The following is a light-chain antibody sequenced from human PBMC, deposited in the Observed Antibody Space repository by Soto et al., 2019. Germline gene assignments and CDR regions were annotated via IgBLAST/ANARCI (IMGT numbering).Light chain of an antibody. Sequence: QSVLTQPASVSGSPGQSITISCTGTSSDVGGYNYVSWYQQHPGKAPKLMIYDVSNRPSGVSNRFSGSKSGNTASLTISGLQAEDEADYYCRSYTSSRHAIVFGTGTKVTVL. J-gene: IGLJ1*01. CDR2: DVS. CDR1: SSDVGGYNY. CDR3: RSYTSSRHAIV. V-gene: IGLV2-14*01.